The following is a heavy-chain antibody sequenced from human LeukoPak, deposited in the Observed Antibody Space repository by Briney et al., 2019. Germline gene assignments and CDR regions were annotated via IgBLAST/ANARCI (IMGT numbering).Heavy chain of an antibody. CDR1: GGSFSGYY. V-gene: IGHV4-34*01. CDR3: ARGTRTTRTISGVVIIGGAGRRDYYYYMDV. CDR2: INHSGST. J-gene: IGHJ6*03. D-gene: IGHD3-3*01. Sequence: SETLSLTCAVYGGSFSGYYWSWIRQPPGKGLEWIGEINHSGSTNYNPSLKSRVTISVDTSKNQFSLKLSSVTAADTAVYYCARGTRTTRTISGVVIIGGAGRRDYYYYMDVWGKGTTVTVSS.